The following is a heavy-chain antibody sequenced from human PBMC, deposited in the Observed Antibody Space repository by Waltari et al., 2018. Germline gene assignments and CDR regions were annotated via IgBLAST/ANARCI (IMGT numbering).Heavy chain of an antibody. J-gene: IGHJ4*02. D-gene: IGHD2-2*03. V-gene: IGHV3-23*01. CDR2: IRGSGGST. Sequence: VQLLESGGGLVQTVGSLSLSCAASGLTLSHYVMSWVRQAPGKGLEWVSAIRGSGGSTYNADSVRGRLTISRDNSKNTLYLQMNSLRAEDTAVYYCAKGGGGLDMIFDYWGQGTLVTVSS. CDR1: GLTLSHYV. CDR3: AKGGGGLDMIFDY.